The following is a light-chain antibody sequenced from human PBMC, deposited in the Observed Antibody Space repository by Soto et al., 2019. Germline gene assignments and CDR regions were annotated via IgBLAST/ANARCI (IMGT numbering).Light chain of an antibody. J-gene: IGLJ1*01. CDR2: ECT. Sequence: QSVLAQPASVSASAGQSITISCTGTTSFVCTYNFVSWYQQHPGKASQVVIYECTKRTSGVSNRFSGATSVSTASLTISGLQTEDEADYYCCTYVGASIYVFATGTKVTV. V-gene: IGLV2-23*01. CDR3: CTYVGASIYV. CDR1: TSFVCTYNF.